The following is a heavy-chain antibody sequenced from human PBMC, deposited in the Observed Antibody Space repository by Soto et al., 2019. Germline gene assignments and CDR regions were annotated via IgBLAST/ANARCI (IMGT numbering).Heavy chain of an antibody. Sequence: GGSLRLCCAASGFIFSTYSMNWVRQGPGKGLEWVSYISSSSSTIFYTDSVKGRFTVSRDNAKNSLFLQMNSLRAEDTAVYYCARGRGAAADYFDFWGQGTLVTVSS. V-gene: IGHV3-48*01. CDR3: ARGRGAAADYFDF. CDR2: ISSSSSTI. J-gene: IGHJ4*02. D-gene: IGHD6-13*01. CDR1: GFIFSTYS.